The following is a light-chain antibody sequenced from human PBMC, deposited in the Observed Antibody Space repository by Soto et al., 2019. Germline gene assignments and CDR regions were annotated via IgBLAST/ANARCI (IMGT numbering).Light chain of an antibody. CDR3: QQYGTAPLT. CDR1: QNVRNTY. CDR2: GAS. V-gene: IGKV3-20*01. Sequence: EIVLTQSPGTLSLSPGESATLSCRASQNVRNTYLGWYQQKPGQSPRLLIHGASSRATGIPDRFSGSGSGTDFTLTIRRLEPEDFAVYYCQQYGTAPLTFGGGTRVEIK. J-gene: IGKJ4*01.